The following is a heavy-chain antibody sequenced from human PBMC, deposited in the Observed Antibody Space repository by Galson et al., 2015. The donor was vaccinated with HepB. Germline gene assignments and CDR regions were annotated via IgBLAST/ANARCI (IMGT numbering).Heavy chain of an antibody. CDR2: ITPSGDNT. CDR1: GFTFSYYA. V-gene: IGHV3-23*01. Sequence: SLRLSCAASGFTFSYYAMSWVRQAPGKGLEWVSAITPSGDNTYSADSMKGRFIISRDNSKNTLFLQMNSLRPDDTAIYFCAKVFPEKTDGWYRQALYYFDSWGHGTRVTVSS. J-gene: IGHJ4*01. D-gene: IGHD6-19*01. CDR3: AKVFPEKTDGWYRQALYYFDS.